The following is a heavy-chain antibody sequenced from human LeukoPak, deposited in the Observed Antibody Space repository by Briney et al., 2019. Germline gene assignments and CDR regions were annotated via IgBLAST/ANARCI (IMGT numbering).Heavy chain of an antibody. Sequence: ASVKVSCKASGYTFTGYYMHWVRQAPGQGLEWMGWINPNSGGTNYAQKFQGRVTMTRDTSISTAYMELSRLRSDDTAVYYCARGEGDTAMVTDWFDPWGQGTLVTVSS. J-gene: IGHJ5*02. CDR2: INPNSGGT. CDR3: ARGEGDTAMVTDWFDP. CDR1: GYTFTGYY. V-gene: IGHV1-2*02. D-gene: IGHD5-18*01.